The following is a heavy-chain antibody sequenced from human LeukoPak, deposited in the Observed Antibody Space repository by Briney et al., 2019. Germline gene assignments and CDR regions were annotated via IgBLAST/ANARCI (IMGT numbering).Heavy chain of an antibody. Sequence: SETLSLTCAVYGGSFSGYYWSWIRQPPGKGLEWIGEINHSGSINYNPSLKSRVTISVDTSKNQFSLKLSSVTAADTAVYYCARPSYGSGSYRYWGQGTLVTVSS. CDR2: INHSGSI. D-gene: IGHD3-10*01. J-gene: IGHJ4*02. V-gene: IGHV4-34*01. CDR3: ARPSYGSGSYRY. CDR1: GGSFSGYY.